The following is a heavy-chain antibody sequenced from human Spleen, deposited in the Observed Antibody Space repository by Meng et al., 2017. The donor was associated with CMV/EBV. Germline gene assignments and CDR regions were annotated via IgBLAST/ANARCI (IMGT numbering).Heavy chain of an antibody. CDR1: GFTFSDYA. CDR3: ARGKGWFDP. V-gene: IGHV3-30*04. J-gene: IGHJ5*02. Sequence: GESLKISCAASGFTFSDYAMHWVRQAPGKGLEWVAVISFDGSNKYYADSVKGRFTISRDNSKNTLYLQMNSLRAEDTAVYYCARGKGWFDPWGQGTLVTVSS. CDR2: ISFDGSNK.